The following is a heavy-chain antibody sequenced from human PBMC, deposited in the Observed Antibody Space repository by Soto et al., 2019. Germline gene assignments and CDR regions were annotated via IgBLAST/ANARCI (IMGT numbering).Heavy chain of an antibody. CDR2: INHSGST. CDR1: GGTFSGYY. CDR3: ARLGGMPYYYDSSGYSPWDLWFDP. D-gene: IGHD3-22*01. Sequence: PSETLSLTYAVDGGTFSGYYWTWIRQPPGTGLEWIGEINHSGSTNYNPSLKSRVTISVDTSKNQFSLKLSSVTAADTAVYYCARLGGMPYYYDSSGYSPWDLWFDPWGQGTLVTVSS. J-gene: IGHJ5*02. V-gene: IGHV4-34*01.